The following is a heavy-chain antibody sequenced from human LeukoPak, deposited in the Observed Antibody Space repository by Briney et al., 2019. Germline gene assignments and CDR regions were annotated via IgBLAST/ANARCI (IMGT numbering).Heavy chain of an antibody. Sequence: GGSLRLSCVGSGFTFNTYWMHWVRQAPGKGLEWVANIRGDGSEIYYLDSVKGRFTIFRDNAKNSLYLQMNGPRAEDTAVYYCARHWAHLDYWGQGTLVTVSS. CDR2: IRGDGSEI. D-gene: IGHD7-27*01. J-gene: IGHJ4*02. CDR3: ARHWAHLDY. V-gene: IGHV3-7*01. CDR1: GFTFNTYW.